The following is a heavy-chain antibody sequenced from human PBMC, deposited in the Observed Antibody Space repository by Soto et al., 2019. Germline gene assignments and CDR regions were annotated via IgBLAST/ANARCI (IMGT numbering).Heavy chain of an antibody. Sequence: SETLSLTCTVSCGSISTYFWSWIRQPPGKGLEWIGYIYYSGSTNYNPSLKSRVTISVDTSKNQFSLKLSSVTAADTAVYYCARYCSSTSCYYFDYWGQGTLVTVSS. CDR3: ARYCSSTSCYYFDY. CDR1: CGSISTYF. D-gene: IGHD2-2*01. CDR2: IYYSGST. J-gene: IGHJ4*02. V-gene: IGHV4-59*08.